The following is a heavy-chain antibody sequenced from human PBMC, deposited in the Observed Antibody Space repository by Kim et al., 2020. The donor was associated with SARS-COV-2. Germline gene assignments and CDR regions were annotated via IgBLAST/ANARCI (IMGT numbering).Heavy chain of an antibody. J-gene: IGHJ6*02. Sequence: QKFQGRVTITRDTSASTAYMELSSLRSEDTAVYYCARYSGSYYSPGGMDVWGQGTTVTVSS. V-gene: IGHV1-3*01. D-gene: IGHD1-26*01. CDR3: ARYSGSYYSPGGMDV.